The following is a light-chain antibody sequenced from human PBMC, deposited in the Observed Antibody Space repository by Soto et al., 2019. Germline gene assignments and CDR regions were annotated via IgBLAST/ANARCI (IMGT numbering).Light chain of an antibody. J-gene: IGKJ5*01. V-gene: IGKV3-11*01. CDR1: QSFSSN. CDR3: QQRSHWPPIT. CDR2: DAS. Sequence: EIVMTQSPATLSVSPGERATLACWSSQSFSSNLAWYQQKPGQAPRLLIYDASNRATGIPARFSGSGSGTDFTLTISSLEPEDFAVYYCQQRSHWPPITFGQGTRLEI.